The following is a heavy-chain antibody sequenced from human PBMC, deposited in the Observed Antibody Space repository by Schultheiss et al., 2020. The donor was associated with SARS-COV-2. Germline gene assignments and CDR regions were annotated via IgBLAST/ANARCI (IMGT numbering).Heavy chain of an antibody. CDR2: INSDGSTV. J-gene: IGHJ6*02. CDR3: ARRGDNWGYGMDV. CDR1: GFTFSSYE. V-gene: IGHV3-48*03. D-gene: IGHD7-27*01. Sequence: GGSLRLSCAASGFTFSSYEMNWVRQAPGKGLEWVSYINSDGSTVHYADSVNGRFTISRDNSKNTLYLQMNSLRAEDTAVYYCARRGDNWGYGMDVWGQGTTVTVSS.